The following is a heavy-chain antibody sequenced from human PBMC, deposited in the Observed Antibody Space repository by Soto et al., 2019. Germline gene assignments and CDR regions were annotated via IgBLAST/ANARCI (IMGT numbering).Heavy chain of an antibody. V-gene: IGHV4-30-2*01. D-gene: IGHD2-15*01. CDR1: GGSINSGVYS. Sequence: SETLSLTCAVSGGSINSGVYSWSWIRQPPGKGLEWIGYIYHSGATYNNPSLRSRVTLSIDTSKNQFSLRLSSVTAADTAMYYCARATATGGIDYWGQGTLVTSPQ. CDR3: ARATATGGIDY. CDR2: IYHSGAT. J-gene: IGHJ4*02.